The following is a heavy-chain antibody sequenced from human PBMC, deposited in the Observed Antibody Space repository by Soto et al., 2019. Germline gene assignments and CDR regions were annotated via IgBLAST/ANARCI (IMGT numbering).Heavy chain of an antibody. D-gene: IGHD6-13*01. J-gene: IGHJ5*02. CDR1: GGSISSCDYY. V-gene: IGHV4-30-4*01. CDR3: ARDLRGSSWYAAGWFDP. CDR2: IYYSGST. Sequence: QVQLQESGPGLVKPSQTLSLPCTVSGGSISSCDYYWSWIRQPPGQGLEWIGYIYYSGSTYYNPSLKSRVTISVDTSKNQFSRKLSSVTAADTAVYYCARDLRGSSWYAAGWFDPWGQGTLVTVSS.